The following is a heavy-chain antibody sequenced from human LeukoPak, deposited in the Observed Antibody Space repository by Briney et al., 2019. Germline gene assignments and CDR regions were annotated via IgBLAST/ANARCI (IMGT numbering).Heavy chain of an antibody. V-gene: IGHV3-21*01. J-gene: IGHJ4*02. D-gene: IGHD3-16*01. CDR2: ISSSSSYI. CDR1: GFTFSSYG. Sequence: GGSLRLSCAASGFTFSSYGMHWVRQSPGKGLEWVSSISSSSSYIYYADSVKGRVTISRDNAKNSLYLQMNSLRAEDTALYYCARDLLGEPGNFDYWGQGTLVTVSS. CDR3: ARDLLGEPGNFDY.